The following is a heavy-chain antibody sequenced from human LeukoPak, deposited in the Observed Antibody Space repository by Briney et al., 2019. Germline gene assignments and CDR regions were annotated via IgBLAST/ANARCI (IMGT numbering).Heavy chain of an antibody. J-gene: IGHJ4*02. CDR2: ISWNSGSI. V-gene: IGHV3-9*01. D-gene: IGHD3-22*01. CDR1: GFTFDDYA. CDR3: AKDPYYYDSSGYLDY. Sequence: GRSLRLSCAASGFTFDDYAMHWVRQAPGKGLEWVSGISWNSGSIGYADSVKGRFTISRDNAKNSLYLQMSSPRAEDTALYYCAKDPYYYDSSGYLDYWGQGTLVTVSS.